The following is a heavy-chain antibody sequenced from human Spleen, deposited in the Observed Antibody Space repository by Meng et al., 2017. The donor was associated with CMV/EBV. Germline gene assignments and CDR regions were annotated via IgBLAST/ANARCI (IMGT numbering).Heavy chain of an antibody. CDR1: SDYY. CDR2: IYYSGST. D-gene: IGHD3-3*01. Sequence: SDYYWGWVRQPPGKGLEWIGSIYYSGSTYYNPSLKSRVTISLYTSKNQFSLKLSSVTAADTAVYYCARDYTYDFWSGQYGGKRGFDPWGQGTLVTVSS. CDR3: ARDYTYDFWSGQYGGKRGFDP. V-gene: IGHV4-39*07. J-gene: IGHJ5*02.